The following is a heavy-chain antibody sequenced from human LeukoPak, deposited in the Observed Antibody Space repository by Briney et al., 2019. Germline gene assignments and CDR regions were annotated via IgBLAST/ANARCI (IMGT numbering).Heavy chain of an antibody. CDR1: GFTFSSYA. V-gene: IGHV3-23*01. D-gene: IGHD3-22*01. Sequence: GGSLRLSCAASGFTFSSYAMSWVRQAPGKGLEWVSGISGSGDNTCYADSVKGRFTISRDNSKNTLYVRVNSLGTEDTAAYYCAKGSYYDSSGSFYFDYWGQGTLVTVSS. CDR2: ISGSGDNT. J-gene: IGHJ4*02. CDR3: AKGSYYDSSGSFYFDY.